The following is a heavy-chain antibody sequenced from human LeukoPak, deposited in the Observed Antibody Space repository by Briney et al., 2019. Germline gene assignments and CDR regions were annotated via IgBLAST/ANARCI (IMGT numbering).Heavy chain of an antibody. D-gene: IGHD3-22*01. Sequence: GGSLRLSCAASGFTFSSYWMSWVRQAPGKGLQWVGNIRQDGSEKYYVDSLKGQFTISRDNAKNSLYLQMNSLRAEDTAVYYCARVNYYDSSDQSRFPDYWGQGTLVTVSS. J-gene: IGHJ4*02. CDR2: IRQDGSEK. CDR1: GFTFSSYW. CDR3: ARVNYYDSSDQSRFPDY. V-gene: IGHV3-7*01.